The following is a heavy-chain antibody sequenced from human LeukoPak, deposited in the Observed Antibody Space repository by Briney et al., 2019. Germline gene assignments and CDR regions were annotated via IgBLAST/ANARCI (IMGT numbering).Heavy chain of an antibody. CDR2: ISVHNGNT. CDR3: ARSDEPVDYCGSASCYNNWFDP. CDR1: GYTFTTYG. Sequence: GASVKVSCKASGYTFTTYGISWVRQAPGQGLEWMGWISVHNGNTNYAQNLQGRVTMTTDTSTNTAYMELRSLRSDDTAVYYCARSDEPVDYCGSASCYNNWFDPWGQGTLVTVSS. V-gene: IGHV1-18*01. D-gene: IGHD2-2*02. J-gene: IGHJ5*02.